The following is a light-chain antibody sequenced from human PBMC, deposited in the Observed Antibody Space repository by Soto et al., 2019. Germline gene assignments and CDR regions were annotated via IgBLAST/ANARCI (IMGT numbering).Light chain of an antibody. V-gene: IGKV3-20*01. CDR1: QSVRSSY. CDR2: GAS. CDR3: QQYGSSPFT. J-gene: IGKJ3*01. Sequence: EIVMTQSPGTLSLSPGERATLSCRASQSVRSSYLAWYQQKPGQAPRLLIYGASIMATGIPDRFSGSVSGTDFTLTISRLEPEDFAVYYCQQYGSSPFTFGPGTKVDIK.